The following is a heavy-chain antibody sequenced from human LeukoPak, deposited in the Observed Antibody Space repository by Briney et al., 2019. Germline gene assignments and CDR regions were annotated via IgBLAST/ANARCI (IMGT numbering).Heavy chain of an antibody. CDR3: ARSSRITMIVVVNFPNPNDAFDI. Sequence: GASMNVSCKASGYTFTGHYMHWVRQAPGQGLEWMGIINPSGGSTSYAQKFQGRVTMTRDTSTSTVYMELSSLRSEDTAVYYCARSSRITMIVVVNFPNPNDAFDIWGQGTMVTVSS. V-gene: IGHV1-46*01. CDR2: INPSGGST. D-gene: IGHD3-22*01. CDR1: GYTFTGHY. J-gene: IGHJ3*02.